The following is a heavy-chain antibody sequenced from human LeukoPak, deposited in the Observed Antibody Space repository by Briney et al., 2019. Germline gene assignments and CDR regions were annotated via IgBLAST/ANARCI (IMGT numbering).Heavy chain of an antibody. Sequence: PGGSLRLSCTASGLTLGDYAFSWFRQAPGKGLEWLSFIRSKDHGGTTEYAASVKGRFTIPRDDSNSITYLQMNSLIIEHKAVYFCTRVPHYNHGNPLDFWGQGTRVTVSS. CDR1: GLTLGDYA. D-gene: IGHD4-23*01. J-gene: IGHJ4*02. V-gene: IGHV3-49*03. CDR2: IRSKDHGGTT. CDR3: TRVPHYNHGNPLDF.